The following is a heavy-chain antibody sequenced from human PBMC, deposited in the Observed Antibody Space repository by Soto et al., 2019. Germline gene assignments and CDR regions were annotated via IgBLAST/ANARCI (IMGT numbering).Heavy chain of an antibody. CDR1: GFTFGRHG. D-gene: IGHD4-17*01. J-gene: IGHJ4*02. CDR3: ARDGDYGDTGLDC. CDR2: IGSDGRRD. V-gene: IGHV3-33*01. Sequence: QVQLVESGGGVVQPGGSLRLSCAASGFTFGRHGMHWVRQAPGKGLEWVAVIGSDGRRDSYADSVKGRFTISRDNGTNPSYLQMNSLRAEDQAVFCCARDGDYGDTGLDCWGQGTLVTVSS.